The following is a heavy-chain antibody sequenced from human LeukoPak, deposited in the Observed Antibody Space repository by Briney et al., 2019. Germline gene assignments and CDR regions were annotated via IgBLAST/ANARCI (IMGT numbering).Heavy chain of an antibody. CDR1: GFTFSAAY. D-gene: IGHD1-26*01. Sequence: PGGSLRLSCTASGFTFSAAYMIWVRQAPGKGLEWVGRIKSKTDGGTTDYAAPVKGRFTISRDDSKNTLYLQMNSLKTEDTAVYYCTTGLVRGSWGDYFDYWGQGTLVTVSS. J-gene: IGHJ4*02. CDR2: IKSKTDGGTT. V-gene: IGHV3-15*01. CDR3: TTGLVRGSWGDYFDY.